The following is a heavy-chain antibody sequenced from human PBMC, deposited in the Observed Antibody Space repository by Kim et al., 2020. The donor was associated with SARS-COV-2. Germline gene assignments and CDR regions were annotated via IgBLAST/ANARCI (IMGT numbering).Heavy chain of an antibody. Sequence: SETLSLTCAVYGGSFSGYYWSWIRQPPGKGLEWIGEINHSGSTNYNPSLKSRVTISVDTSKNQFSLKLSSVTAADTAVYYCARGRVHSSGWYRRYFDYWG. CDR2: INHSGST. CDR3: ARGRVHSSGWYRRYFDY. J-gene: IGHJ4*01. V-gene: IGHV4-34*01. D-gene: IGHD6-19*01. CDR1: GGSFSGYY.